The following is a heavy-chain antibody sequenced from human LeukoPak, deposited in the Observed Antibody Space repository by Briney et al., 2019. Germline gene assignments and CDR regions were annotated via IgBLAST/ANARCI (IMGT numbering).Heavy chain of an antibody. CDR3: ARDKGIAAAGTGRYYYYYMDV. CDR2: IIPIFGTA. V-gene: IGHV1-69*13. CDR1: GYTFTSFD. D-gene: IGHD6-13*01. Sequence: SVKVSCKASGYTFTSFDINWVRQAPGQGLEWMGGIIPIFGTANYAQKFQGRVTITADESTSTAYMELSSLRSEDTAVYYCARDKGIAAAGTGRYYYYYMDVWGKGTTVTISS. J-gene: IGHJ6*03.